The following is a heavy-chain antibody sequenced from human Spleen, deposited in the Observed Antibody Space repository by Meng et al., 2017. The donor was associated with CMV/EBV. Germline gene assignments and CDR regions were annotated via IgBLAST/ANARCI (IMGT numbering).Heavy chain of an antibody. D-gene: IGHD4-17*01. CDR1: DGSVSSGSYY. Sequence: GSLRLSCTVSDGSVSSGSYYWSWIRQPPGKGLEYIGYIYYSGRTNYNPSLKSRVTISVDTSKNQFSLKVSSVTAADTAVYYCARTDYGMDVWGQGTTVTVSS. CDR3: ARTDYGMDV. J-gene: IGHJ6*02. CDR2: IYYSGRT. V-gene: IGHV4-61*01.